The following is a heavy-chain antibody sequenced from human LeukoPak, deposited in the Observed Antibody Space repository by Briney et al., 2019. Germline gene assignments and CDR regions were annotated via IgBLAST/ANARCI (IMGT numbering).Heavy chain of an antibody. V-gene: IGHV4-38-2*02. CDR3: ARGSSWYGDAFDI. CDR2: IYHSGST. J-gene: IGHJ3*02. Sequence: SETLSLTCTVSGYSISSGYYWGWIRQPPGKGLEWIGSIYHSGSTYYNPSLKSRVTISVDTSKNQFSLKLSSVTAADTAVYYCARGSSWYGDAFDIWGQGTMVTVSS. D-gene: IGHD6-13*01. CDR1: GYSISSGYY.